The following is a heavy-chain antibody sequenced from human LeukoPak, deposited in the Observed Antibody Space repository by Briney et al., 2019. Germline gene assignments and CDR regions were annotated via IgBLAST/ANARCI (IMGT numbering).Heavy chain of an antibody. J-gene: IGHJ4*02. CDR3: AREGDSSGYWAL. V-gene: IGHV4-59*12. Sequence: SETLSLTCTVSGGSISSYYWSWIRQPPGKGLEWIGYIYYSGSTNYNPSLKSRVTISVDTSKNQFSLKLSSVTAADTAVYYCAREGDSSGYWALWGQGTLVTVSS. D-gene: IGHD3-22*01. CDR2: IYYSGST. CDR1: GGSISSYY.